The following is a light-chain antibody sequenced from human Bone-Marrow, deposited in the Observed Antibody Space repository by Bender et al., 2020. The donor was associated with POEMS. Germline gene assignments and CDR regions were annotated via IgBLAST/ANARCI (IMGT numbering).Light chain of an antibody. Sequence: QSVLTQPPSVSGAPGQRVTISCTGSISNIWAGFGVNCYQHLPGTAPKLLIYANINRPSEIPDRFSGSQSGTSASLAITGLQSEDEAAYFCQSYDSDLNGWVFGGGTKLTVL. J-gene: IGLJ3*02. V-gene: IGLV1-40*01. CDR2: ANI. CDR3: QSYDSDLNGWV. CDR1: ISNIWAGFG.